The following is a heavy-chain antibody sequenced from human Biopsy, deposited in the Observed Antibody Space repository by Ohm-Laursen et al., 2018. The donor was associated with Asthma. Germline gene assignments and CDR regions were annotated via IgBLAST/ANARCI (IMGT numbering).Heavy chain of an antibody. J-gene: IGHJ6*02. V-gene: IGHV1-18*01. CDR2: ISVYNGNT. CDR1: GYNFNSAG. D-gene: IGHD3-10*01. Sequence: SSVKVSCKTSGYNFNSAGITWVRQAPGQGLEWMGWISVYNGNTKVAQKLQDRVTMITDTSTSTAYMELRSLRSDDTAVYFCARAVDYSHYYGIDVWGQGTTVTVS. CDR3: ARAVDYSHYYGIDV.